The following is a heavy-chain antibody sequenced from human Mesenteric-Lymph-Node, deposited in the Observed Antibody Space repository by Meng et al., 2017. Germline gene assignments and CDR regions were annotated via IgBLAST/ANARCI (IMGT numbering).Heavy chain of an antibody. J-gene: IGHJ5*02. V-gene: IGHV2-26*01. CDR1: GFSLSNARMG. CDR2: IFSNDEK. D-gene: IGHD2-21*02. CDR3: AHSRAYCGGDCYSSMTIGWFDP. Sequence: SGPTLVKPTETLTLTCTVSGFSLSNARMGVSWIRQPPGKALEWLAHIFSNDEKSYSTSLKSRLTISKDTSKSQVVLTMTNMDPVDTATYYCAHSRAYCGGDCYSSMTIGWFDPWGQGTLVTVSS.